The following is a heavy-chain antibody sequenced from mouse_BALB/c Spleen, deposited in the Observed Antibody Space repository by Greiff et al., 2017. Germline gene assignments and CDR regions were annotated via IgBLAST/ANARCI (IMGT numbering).Heavy chain of an antibody. J-gene: IGHJ2*01. V-gene: IGHV5-12-2*01. D-gene: IGHD1-1*01. CDR3: ARFTTGNYFDY. CDR2: ISNGDGST. Sequence: EVMLVESGGGLVQPGGSLKLSCASSGFTFSSYTMSWVRQTPEKRLEWVAYISNGDGSTYNPDTVKGRFTISRDNAKNTLYLQMSSLKSEDTAMYYCARFTTGNYFDYWGQGTTLTVSS. CDR1: GFTFSSYT.